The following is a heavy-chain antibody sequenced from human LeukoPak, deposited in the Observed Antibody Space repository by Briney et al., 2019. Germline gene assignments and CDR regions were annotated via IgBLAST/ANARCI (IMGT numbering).Heavy chain of an antibody. J-gene: IGHJ4*02. D-gene: IGHD3-9*01. Sequence: GGSLRLSCAASGFTFSSYAMNWVRQAPGTGLEWVAGISSGDRTFHAESVKGRSTISRDKSKDTLYLQMNSRRAEDTAVYYCAKDATASPYFHWFDNLGQGTQVIVSS. CDR3: AKDATASPYFHWFDN. V-gene: IGHV3-23*01. CDR2: ISSGDRT. CDR1: GFTFSSYA.